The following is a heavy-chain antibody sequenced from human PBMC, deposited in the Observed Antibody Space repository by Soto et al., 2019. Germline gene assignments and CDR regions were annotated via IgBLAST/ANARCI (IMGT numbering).Heavy chain of an antibody. CDR1: GFTFSNYT. Sequence: EVQLVESGGGLVKPGGSLTLSCAASGFTFSNYTMNWVRQAPGKGLEWVSSISRSSRNIYYADSVKGRFTISRDNAKNALYLHMNSLRAGDTAVYYCARDLKVAGTNSFDYYGMDVWGQGTTVTVSS. V-gene: IGHV3-21*01. CDR3: ARDLKVAGTNSFDYYGMDV. CDR2: ISRSSRNI. J-gene: IGHJ6*02. D-gene: IGHD6-19*01.